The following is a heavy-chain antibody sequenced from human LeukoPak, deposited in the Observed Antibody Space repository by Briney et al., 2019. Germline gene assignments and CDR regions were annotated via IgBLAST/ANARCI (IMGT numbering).Heavy chain of an antibody. V-gene: IGHV3-7*01. CDR3: ARDPATTVTTYAY. J-gene: IGHJ4*02. D-gene: IGHD4-17*01. CDR2: IKQDGSEK. CDR1: GFTFSSYW. Sequence: QSGGSLRLSCAASGFTFSSYWMSWVRQAPGKGLEWVANIKQDGSEKYYVDSVKGRFTISRDNAKNSLYLQMNSLRPEDTAVYYCARDPATTVTTYAYWGQGTLVTVSS.